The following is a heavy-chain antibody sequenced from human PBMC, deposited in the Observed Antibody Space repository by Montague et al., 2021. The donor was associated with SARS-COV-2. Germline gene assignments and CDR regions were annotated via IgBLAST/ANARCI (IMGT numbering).Heavy chain of an antibody. CDR1: GDSVYSKSVA. V-gene: IGHV6-1*01. D-gene: IGHD3-9*01. Sequence: CAISGDSVYSKSVAWNWLRQSPSRGLEWLGRTYYRSKWDSDYAESFKXXLVIPPDTSKNQVSLQLNSVIPEDTAVYFCASSGITLTGLDAFDIWGQGTMVTVSS. CDR2: TYYRSKWDS. J-gene: IGHJ3*02. CDR3: ASSGITLTGLDAFDI.